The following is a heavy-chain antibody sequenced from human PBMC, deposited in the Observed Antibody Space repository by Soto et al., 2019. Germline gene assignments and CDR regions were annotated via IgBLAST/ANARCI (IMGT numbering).Heavy chain of an antibody. CDR1: GGTFSSYA. J-gene: IGHJ5*01. Sequence: QVQLVQSGAEVKKPGSSVKVSCKASGGTFSSYAITWVRQAPGQGLDWMGEIIPIFGATNFAQKFQGIVTMTADKSTTTAYMELSSLTSEDTAVYYCARMGGSFLDSWGQGPLVTVSS. CDR3: ARMGGSFLDS. D-gene: IGHD1-26*01. V-gene: IGHV1-69*06. CDR2: IIPIFGAT.